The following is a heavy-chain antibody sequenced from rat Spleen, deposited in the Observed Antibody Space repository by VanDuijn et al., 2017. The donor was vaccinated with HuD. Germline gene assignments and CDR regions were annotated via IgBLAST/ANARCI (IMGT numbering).Heavy chain of an antibody. D-gene: IGHD1-4*01. CDR1: GFTFSDNW. V-gene: IGHV5-35*01. J-gene: IGHJ3*01. CDR2: INPDGSST. CDR3: SRTRATWDNWFAY. Sequence: EVQLVESGGGLVQPGSPLKLSCAASGFTFSDNWLNWIRQAPGKGLEWIAAINPDGSSTYYPGTVKGRVVISKDNARNTGYLQMNKLRSEDTAMYYCSRTRATWDNWFAYWGQGTLVTVAS.